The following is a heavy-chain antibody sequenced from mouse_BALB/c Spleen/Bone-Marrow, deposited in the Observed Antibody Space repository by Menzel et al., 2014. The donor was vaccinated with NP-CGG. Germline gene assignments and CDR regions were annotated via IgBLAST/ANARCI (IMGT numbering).Heavy chain of an antibody. D-gene: IGHD2-3*01. V-gene: IGHV1-9*01. CDR2: ILPGSGSS. CDR1: GYTFSNYW. CDR3: ARTADGYYYAMDY. Sequence: QVQLQQSGAELMKPGASVKISCKATGYTFSNYWIEWIKQRPGHGLEWIGEILPGSGSSNYNEKLKGKATFTADTSSNTAYMQLNSRTSEDSAGYYCARTADGYYYAMDYWGQGTPVTVSS. J-gene: IGHJ4*01.